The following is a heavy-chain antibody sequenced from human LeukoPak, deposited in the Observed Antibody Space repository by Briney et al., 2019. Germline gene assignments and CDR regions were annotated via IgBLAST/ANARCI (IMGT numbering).Heavy chain of an antibody. V-gene: IGHV1-69*13. D-gene: IGHD1-26*01. CDR2: IIPIFGTA. CDR3: AREDSGSYFWFDY. Sequence: SVKVSCKASGGTFSSYAISWVRQAPGQGLEWMGGIIPIFGTANYAQKSQGRVTITADESTSTAYMELSSLRSEDTAVYYCAREDSGSYFWFDYWGQGTLVTVSS. J-gene: IGHJ4*02. CDR1: GGTFSSYA.